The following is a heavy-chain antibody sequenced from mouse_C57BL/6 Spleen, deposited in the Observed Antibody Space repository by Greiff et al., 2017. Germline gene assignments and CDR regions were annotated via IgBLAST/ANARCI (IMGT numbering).Heavy chain of an antibody. V-gene: IGHV5-4*01. Sequence: EVHLVESGGGLVKPGGSLKLSCAASGFTFSSYAMSWVRQNPEKRLEWVATISDGGSYTYYPDNVKGRFTISRDNAKNNLYLQMSHLKSEDTAMYYCARDRPEYCAMDYWGQGTSVTVSS. CDR3: ARDRPEYCAMDY. CDR2: ISDGGSYT. CDR1: GFTFSSYA. J-gene: IGHJ4*01.